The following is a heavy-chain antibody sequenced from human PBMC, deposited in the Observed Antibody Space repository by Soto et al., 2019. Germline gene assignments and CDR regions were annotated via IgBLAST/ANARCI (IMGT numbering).Heavy chain of an antibody. CDR3: ARGVYYYDRSGYYKAFDY. J-gene: IGHJ4*02. CDR1: GGSISSGGYY. V-gene: IGHV4-31*03. D-gene: IGHD3-22*01. CDR2: IYYSGST. Sequence: LTCTVSGGSISSGGYYWSWIRQHPGKGLEWIGYIYYSGSTYYNPSLKSRVTISVDTSKNQFSLKLSSVTAADTAVYYCARGVYYYDRSGYYKAFDYWGQGTLVSVSS.